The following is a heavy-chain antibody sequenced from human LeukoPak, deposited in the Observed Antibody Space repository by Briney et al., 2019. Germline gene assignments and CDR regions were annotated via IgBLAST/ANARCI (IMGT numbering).Heavy chain of an antibody. CDR3: ARVYGDDPFDY. V-gene: IGHV3-30*04. CDR2: ISYDGSNK. Sequence: PGRSLRLSCAASGFTFSSYAMHWVRQAPGKGLEWVAVISYDGSNKYYADSVKGRFTISRDNSKNTLYLQMNSLRAEDTAVYYCARVYGDDPFDYWGQGTLVTVSS. J-gene: IGHJ4*02. D-gene: IGHD4-17*01. CDR1: GFTFSSYA.